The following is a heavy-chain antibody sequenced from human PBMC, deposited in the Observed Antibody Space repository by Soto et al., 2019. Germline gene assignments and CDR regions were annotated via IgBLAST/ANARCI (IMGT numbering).Heavy chain of an antibody. D-gene: IGHD6-19*01. Sequence: EVHLVESGGGLVNPGGPLRLSCAASGFPFNSYTMTWVRQAPGMGLEWVSSITTDGTSIYYADSVKGRFTITRDNAKNSLSLQMNSLTVEDTGIYYCARKQWLAPHIWGQGTMVTVSS. CDR1: GFPFNSYT. J-gene: IGHJ3*02. CDR3: ARKQWLAPHI. V-gene: IGHV3-21*01. CDR2: ITTDGTSI.